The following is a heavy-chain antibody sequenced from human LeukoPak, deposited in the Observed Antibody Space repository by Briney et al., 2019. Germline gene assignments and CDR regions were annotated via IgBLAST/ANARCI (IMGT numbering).Heavy chain of an antibody. V-gene: IGHV3-7*03. Sequence: GGSLRLSCAASGFTFSSFWMIWVRQAPGKGLEWVVNIKEDGSVINYVDSVKGRFTISRDNAKNSLFLQMNSLRAEDTAVYYCARERYGNYNWGQGTLVTVSS. CDR3: ARERYGNYN. CDR1: GFTFSSFW. CDR2: IKEDGSVI. J-gene: IGHJ4*02. D-gene: IGHD4-11*01.